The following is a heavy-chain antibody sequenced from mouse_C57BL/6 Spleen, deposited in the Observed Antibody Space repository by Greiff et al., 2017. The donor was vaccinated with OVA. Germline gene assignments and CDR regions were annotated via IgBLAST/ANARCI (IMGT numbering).Heavy chain of an antibody. CDR2: ISYSGST. CDR3: AHSKDWYFDV. Sequence: EVQLQESGPGLAKPSQTLSLTCSVTGYSITSDYWNLIRKFPGNKLEYMGYISYSGSTYYNPSLKSRISITRDTSKNQYYLQLNSVTTEDTATYYCAHSKDWYFDVWGTGTTVTVSS. CDR1: GYSITSDY. V-gene: IGHV3-8*01. J-gene: IGHJ1*03. D-gene: IGHD2-5*01.